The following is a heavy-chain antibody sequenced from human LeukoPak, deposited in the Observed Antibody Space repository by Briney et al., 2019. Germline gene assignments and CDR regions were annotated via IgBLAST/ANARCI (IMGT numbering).Heavy chain of an antibody. V-gene: IGHV3-7*01. CDR3: ARDRQSPAWQQPLY. Sequence: GGSLRLSCAASGFSFTNYWMSWVRQTPGKGLEWVANIKQDGSEKYYVDSVKGRFAISRDNAKNSLYLQMNSLRAEDTAVYYCARDRQSPAWQQPLYWGQGTLVTVSS. J-gene: IGHJ4*02. D-gene: IGHD6-13*01. CDR1: GFSFTNYW. CDR2: IKQDGSEK.